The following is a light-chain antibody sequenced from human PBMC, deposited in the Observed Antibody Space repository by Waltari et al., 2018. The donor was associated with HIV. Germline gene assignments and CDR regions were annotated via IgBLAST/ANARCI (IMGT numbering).Light chain of an antibody. V-gene: IGLV1-40*01. CDR1: NSNIGARFD. J-gene: IGLJ3*02. Sequence: QSVLTQPPSVSGAPGQRVTISCTGSNSNIGARFDVHRYQQLPGTAPKLLIYGDNNRPSGVPDRFSGSKSGTSASLAITGLQAEDEADYYCQSYDSSLSGSVFGGGTKLTVL. CDR2: GDN. CDR3: QSYDSSLSGSV.